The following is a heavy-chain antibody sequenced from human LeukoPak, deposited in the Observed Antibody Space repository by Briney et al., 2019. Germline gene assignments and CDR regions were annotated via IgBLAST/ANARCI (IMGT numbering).Heavy chain of an antibody. V-gene: IGHV4-61*02. J-gene: IGHJ4*02. D-gene: IGHD4-17*01. CDR2: IYSDGSS. CDR1: GGSISIGGYY. Sequence: SETLSLTCTVSGGSISIGGYYWSWIRQPAGKGLEWIGRIYSDGSSNCSPSLKSRVTISIDTSKNQFSLNLSSVTAADTAVYYCAGGGVRADYWGQGTLVTVSS. CDR3: AGGGVRADY.